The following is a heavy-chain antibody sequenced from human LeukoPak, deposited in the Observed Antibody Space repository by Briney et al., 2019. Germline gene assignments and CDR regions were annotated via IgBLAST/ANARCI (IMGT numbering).Heavy chain of an antibody. D-gene: IGHD4-23*01. CDR2: IYTSGST. CDR3: ARAWDYGDNSVDY. J-gene: IGHJ4*02. Sequence: SQTLSLTCTVSGGSISSGSYYWSWIRQPAGKGLEWIGRIYTSGSTNYNPSLKSRVTISVDTSKNQFSLKLSSVTAADTAVYYCARAWDYGDNSVDYWGQGTLVTVSS. V-gene: IGHV4-61*02. CDR1: GGSISSGSYY.